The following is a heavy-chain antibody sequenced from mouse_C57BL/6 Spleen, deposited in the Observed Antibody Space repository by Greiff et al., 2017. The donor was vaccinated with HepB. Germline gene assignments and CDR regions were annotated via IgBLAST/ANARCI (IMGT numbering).Heavy chain of an antibody. CDR3: TSQTFAWFAY. Sequence: EVKLVESGEGLVKPGGSLKLSCAASGFTFSSYAMSWVRQTPEKRLEWVAYISSGGDYIYYADTVKGRFTISRDNARNTLYLQMSSLKSEDTAMYYCTSQTFAWFAYWGQGTLVTVSA. J-gene: IGHJ3*01. CDR2: ISSGGDYI. V-gene: IGHV5-9-1*02. CDR1: GFTFSSYA.